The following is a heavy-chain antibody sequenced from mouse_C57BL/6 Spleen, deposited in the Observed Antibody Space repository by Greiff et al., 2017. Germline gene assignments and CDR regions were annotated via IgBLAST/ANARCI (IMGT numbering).Heavy chain of an antibody. J-gene: IGHJ2*01. CDR1: GYTFTSYW. Sequence: QVQLQQPGAELVKPGASVKLSCKASGYTFTSYWMQWVKQRPGQGLEWIGEIDPSDSYTNYNQKFKGKATLTVDTSSSTAYMQLSSLTSEDSAVYYCARAHGNYEGFDYWGQGTTLTVSS. D-gene: IGHD2-1*01. CDR2: IDPSDSYT. CDR3: ARAHGNYEGFDY. V-gene: IGHV1-50*01.